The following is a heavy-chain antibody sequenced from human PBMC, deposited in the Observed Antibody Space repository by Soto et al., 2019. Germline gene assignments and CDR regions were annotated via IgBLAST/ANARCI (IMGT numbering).Heavy chain of an antibody. CDR2: ISWNSGSI. CDR1: GFTFDDYA. CDR3: AKGATNIVATIGY. J-gene: IGHJ4*02. Sequence: GGSLRLSCAASGFTFDDYAMHWVRQAPGKGLEWVSGISWNSGSIGYADSVKGRFTISRDNAKNSLYLQMNSLRAEDTALYYCAKGATNIVATIGYWGQGTLVTVSS. D-gene: IGHD5-12*01. V-gene: IGHV3-9*01.